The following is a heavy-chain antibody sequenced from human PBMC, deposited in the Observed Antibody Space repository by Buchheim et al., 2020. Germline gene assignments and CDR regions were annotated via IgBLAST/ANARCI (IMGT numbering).Heavy chain of an antibody. Sequence: EVQLVESGGGLVQPGGSLRLSCAASGFTFSSYEMNWVRQAPGKGLEWVSYISSSGSTIYYADSVKGRFTISRDNAKNSLYLQMNSLRAEDTAVYYCARVSRSRYSYGYGWFDPWGQGTL. J-gene: IGHJ5*02. CDR2: ISSSGSTI. V-gene: IGHV3-48*03. D-gene: IGHD5-18*01. CDR3: ARVSRSRYSYGYGWFDP. CDR1: GFTFSSYE.